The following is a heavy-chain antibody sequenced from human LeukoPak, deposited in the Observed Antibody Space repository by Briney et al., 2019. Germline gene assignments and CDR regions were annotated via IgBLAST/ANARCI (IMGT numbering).Heavy chain of an antibody. V-gene: IGHV4-34*01. J-gene: IGHJ4*02. Sequence: SETLSLTCAVYGGSFSGYYWSWIRQPPGKGLEWIGEINHSGSTNYNPSLKSRVTISVDTSKNQFSLKLSSVTAADTAVYYCARGMGIQLWLLPYYFDYWGQGTLVTVTS. CDR1: GGSFSGYY. D-gene: IGHD5-18*01. CDR3: ARGMGIQLWLLPYYFDY. CDR2: INHSGST.